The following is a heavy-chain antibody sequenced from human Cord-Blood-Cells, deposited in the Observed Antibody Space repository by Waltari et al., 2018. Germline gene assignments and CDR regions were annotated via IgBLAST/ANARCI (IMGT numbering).Heavy chain of an antibody. CDR3: ARDRCTNGVCYFDY. J-gene: IGHJ4*02. CDR2: NNAGNGNT. CDR1: GYTFTTYA. Sequence: QVQLVQSGAEVKKPGASVKVSCKASGYTFTTYAMHWVPQPPGQRPEWMGWNNAGNGNTKYSQKFQGRVTITRDTSASTAYMELSSLRSEDTAVYYCARDRCTNGVCYFDYWGQGTLVTVSS. D-gene: IGHD2-8*01. V-gene: IGHV1-3*01.